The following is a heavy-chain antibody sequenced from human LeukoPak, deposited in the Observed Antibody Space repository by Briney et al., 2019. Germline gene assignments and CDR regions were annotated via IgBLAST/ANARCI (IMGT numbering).Heavy chain of an antibody. CDR2: ISITGGDK. Sequence: GTSLRLSCAASGLTFDDYAMHWVRQAPGKGLEWVSLISITGGDKYYAESVKGRFTISRDNSKNSLYLQMNSLRSEDTALYFCAKDYSHLPYYYYGLDVWGQGTTVTVSS. J-gene: IGHJ6*02. CDR1: GLTFDDYA. CDR3: AKDYSHLPYYYYGLDV. D-gene: IGHD2-15*01. V-gene: IGHV3-43*02.